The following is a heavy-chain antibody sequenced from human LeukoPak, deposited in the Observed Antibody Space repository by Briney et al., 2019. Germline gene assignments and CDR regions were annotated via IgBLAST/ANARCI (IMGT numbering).Heavy chain of an antibody. CDR2: ISSSSSYI. CDR3: ARELRVSNYGMDV. V-gene: IGHV3-21*01. Sequence: PGGSLRLSCAASGFTFSSYSMNWVRQAPGKGLEWVSSISSSSSYIYYADSVKGRFTISRDNAKNSLCLQMNSLRAEDTAVYYCARELRVSNYGMDVWGQGTTVTVSS. J-gene: IGHJ6*02. CDR1: GFTFSSYS.